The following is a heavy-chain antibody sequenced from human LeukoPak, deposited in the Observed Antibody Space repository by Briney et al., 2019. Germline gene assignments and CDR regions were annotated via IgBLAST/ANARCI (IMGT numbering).Heavy chain of an antibody. CDR2: ISSSGSTI. J-gene: IGHJ4*02. D-gene: IGHD6-6*01. Sequence: PGGSLRLSCAASGFTFSSYEMNWVRQAPGKGLEWVSYISSSGSTIYYADSVKGRFTISRDNSKNTLYLQMNSLRAEDTAVYYCAKRRGAALAIYYFDYWGQGTLVTVSS. CDR3: AKRRGAALAIYYFDY. V-gene: IGHV3-48*03. CDR1: GFTFSSYE.